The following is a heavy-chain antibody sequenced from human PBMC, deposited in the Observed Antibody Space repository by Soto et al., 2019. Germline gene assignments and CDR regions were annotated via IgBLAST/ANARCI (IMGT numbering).Heavy chain of an antibody. CDR1: GFTFSSYG. D-gene: IGHD3-3*01. J-gene: IGHJ4*02. CDR3: ARGSVEWAALNY. Sequence: QVQLVESGGGVVQPGRSLRLSCAASGFTFSSYGMHWVRQAPGKGLEWVAVIWYDGSNKYYADSVKGRFTISRDNSKNTLDLQMNSLRAGGTALYLRARGSVEWAALNYWGQGTLVTVSS. CDR2: IWYDGSNK. V-gene: IGHV3-33*01.